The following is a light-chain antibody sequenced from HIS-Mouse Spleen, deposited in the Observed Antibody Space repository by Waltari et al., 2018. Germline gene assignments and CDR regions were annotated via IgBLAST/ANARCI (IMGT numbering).Light chain of an antibody. CDR2: RNN. J-gene: IGLJ3*02. CDR3: AAWDDILSGPV. Sequence: QSVLTQPPSASGTPGQRVTISCSGSSSNIGSNYVYLYQQLPGTAPKLLIYRNNERRSRVPDRFSGSTSGNSASLAIGWVRSDGEADYYCAAWDDILSGPVFGGGTKLTVL. V-gene: IGLV1-47*01. CDR1: SSNIGSNY.